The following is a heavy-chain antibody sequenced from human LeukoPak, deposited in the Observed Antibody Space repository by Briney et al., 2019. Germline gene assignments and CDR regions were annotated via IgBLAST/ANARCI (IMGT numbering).Heavy chain of an antibody. D-gene: IGHD6-6*01. V-gene: IGHV4-4*07. CDR3: ARSSRGSSSISVYYYYMDV. CDR1: GGSISSYY. J-gene: IGHJ6*03. Sequence: SEILSLTCTVSGGSISSYYWSWIRQPAGKGLEWIGRIYTSGSTNYNPSLKSRVTMSVDTSKNQFSLKLSSVTAADTAVYYCARSSRGSSSISVYYYYMDVWGKGTTVTVSS. CDR2: IYTSGST.